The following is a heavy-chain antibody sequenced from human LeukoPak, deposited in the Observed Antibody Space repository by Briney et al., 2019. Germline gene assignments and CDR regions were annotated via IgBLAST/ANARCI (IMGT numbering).Heavy chain of an antibody. CDR1: GFTFSS. J-gene: IGHJ4*02. CDR3: AKRAVTFDY. Sequence: GGSLRLSCAASGFTFSSMSWVRQAPGKGVEWVSALTASGTDINTYYADSVKGRFTISRDSSKNTLYLQMNSLRTEDTAIYYCAKRAVTFDYWGQGTLVTVSS. D-gene: IGHD4-17*01. V-gene: IGHV3-23*01. CDR2: LTASGTDINT.